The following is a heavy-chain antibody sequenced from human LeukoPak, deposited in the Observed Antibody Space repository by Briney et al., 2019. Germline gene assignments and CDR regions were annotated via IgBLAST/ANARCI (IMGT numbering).Heavy chain of an antibody. Sequence: SETLSLTCTVSGGSISSDYWSWIRQPPGKGLEWIGYMYASGSTNYNPSLKSRVTISVDTSKNQFSLKLISVTAADTAAYYCARVRDGYNSNFFDYWGQGTLVTVSS. D-gene: IGHD5-24*01. CDR1: GGSISSDY. CDR2: MYASGST. J-gene: IGHJ4*02. V-gene: IGHV4-4*09. CDR3: ARVRDGYNSNFFDY.